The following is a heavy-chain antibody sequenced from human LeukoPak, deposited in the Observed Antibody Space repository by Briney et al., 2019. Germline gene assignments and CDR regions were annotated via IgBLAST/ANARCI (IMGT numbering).Heavy chain of an antibody. CDR3: ASGQGYSYVPYFDY. CDR1: GGTFSSYA. CDR2: IIPILGIA. J-gene: IGHJ4*02. D-gene: IGHD5-18*01. V-gene: IGHV1-69*04. Sequence: ASVKVSCKASGGTFSSYAISWVRQAPGQGLEWMGRIIPILGIANYAQKFQGRVTITADKSTSTAYMELSSLRSEDTAVYYCASGQGYSYVPYFDYWGQGTLVTVSS.